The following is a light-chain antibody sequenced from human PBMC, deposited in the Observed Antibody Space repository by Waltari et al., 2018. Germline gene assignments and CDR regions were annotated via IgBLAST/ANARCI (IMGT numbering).Light chain of an antibody. Sequence: SALTQPASLSGSPGQSITISCSGTSSDIGASNYVSWYQQYPGKAPNLLILDVSKRPSGVSNRFSASKSRNTASLTISGLQSEDEAEYYCSSYTEINTFVVFGGGTKLTVL. CDR3: SSYTEINTFVV. V-gene: IGLV2-14*03. CDR1: SSDIGASNY. CDR2: DVS. J-gene: IGLJ2*01.